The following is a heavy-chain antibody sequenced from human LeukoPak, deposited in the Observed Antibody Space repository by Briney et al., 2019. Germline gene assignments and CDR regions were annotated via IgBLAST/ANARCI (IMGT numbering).Heavy chain of an antibody. CDR1: GFTFSDYW. CDR3: ARWRRDHSEFDF. Sequence: GGSLRLSCAASGFTFSDYWMAWVRQAPGKGLEWVANIKRDGSFTEYGDSLEGRFIISRDNGENSLFLQMSSLRVEDTAVYHCARWRRDHSEFDFWGQGTLVTVSS. CDR2: IKRDGSFT. D-gene: IGHD1-14*01. V-gene: IGHV3-7*01. J-gene: IGHJ4*02.